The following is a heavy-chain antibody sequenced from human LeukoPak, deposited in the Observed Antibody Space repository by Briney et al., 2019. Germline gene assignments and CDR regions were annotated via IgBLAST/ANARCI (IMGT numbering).Heavy chain of an antibody. D-gene: IGHD3-16*01. J-gene: IGHJ4*02. CDR1: GFTFSSYS. CDR2: ISSSSSYL. CDR3: ARDAGRGDY. V-gene: IGHV3-21*01. Sequence: GGSLRLSCAASGFTFSSYSMNWVRQAPGKGLGWVSCISSSSSYLYYADSVKGRFTTSRDNAKNSLYLQMNSLRADDTAVYYCARDAGRGDYWGQGALVTVSS.